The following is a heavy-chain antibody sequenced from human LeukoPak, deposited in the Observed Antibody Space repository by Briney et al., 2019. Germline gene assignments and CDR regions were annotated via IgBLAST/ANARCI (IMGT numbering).Heavy chain of an antibody. CDR2: INHSGST. CDR3: ARVNRSWGLRPLFDY. Sequence: SETLSLTCAVYGGSFSGYYWSWIRQPPGKGLEWIGEINHSGSTNYNPSLKSRVTISVDTSKNQFSLKLSSVTAADTAVYYCARVNRSWGLRPLFDYWGQGTLVTVSS. V-gene: IGHV4-34*01. J-gene: IGHJ4*02. D-gene: IGHD2-15*01. CDR1: GGSFSGYY.